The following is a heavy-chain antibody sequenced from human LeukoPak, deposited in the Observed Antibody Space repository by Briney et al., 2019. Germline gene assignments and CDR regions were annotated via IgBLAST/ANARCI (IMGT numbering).Heavy chain of an antibody. CDR3: ARRIAVAGSPVYYFDY. CDR1: GYTFTGYY. CDR2: INPNSGGT. V-gene: IGHV1-2*02. D-gene: IGHD6-19*01. Sequence: ASVKVSCKASGYTFTGYYMHWVRQAPGQGLEWMGWINPNSGGTNYAQKFQGRVTMTRDTSINTTFMELSRLRSDDTAVYYCARRIAVAGSPVYYFDYWGQGTLVTVSS. J-gene: IGHJ4*02.